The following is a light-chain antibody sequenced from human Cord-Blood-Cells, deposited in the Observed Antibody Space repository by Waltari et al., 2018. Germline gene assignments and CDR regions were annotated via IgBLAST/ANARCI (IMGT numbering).Light chain of an antibody. J-gene: IGLJ3*02. Sequence: QPVMTQPHSASGTPGPRVTISCSGSSSTIGSNTVNWYQQLPGTAPKLLIYSNNQRPSGVPDRFSGSKSGTSASLAISGLQSEDEADYYCAAWDDSLNGPVFGGGTKLTVL. CDR2: SNN. CDR3: AAWDDSLNGPV. V-gene: IGLV1-44*01. CDR1: SSTIGSNT.